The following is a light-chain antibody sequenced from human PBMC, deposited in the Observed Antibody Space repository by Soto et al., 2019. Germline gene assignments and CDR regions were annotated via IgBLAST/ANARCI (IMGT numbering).Light chain of an antibody. Sequence: QSVLTQPPSASGSPGQSVTISCTGTRSDVGDYNYVSWYQQHPGKAPKLLIYEVTKRPSGVPDRFSGSKSANTASLTVSGLQAEDEVDYYCSSYAGSDNFEVFGGGTKLTVL. J-gene: IGLJ2*01. CDR2: EVT. V-gene: IGLV2-8*01. CDR3: SSYAGSDNFEV. CDR1: RSDVGDYNY.